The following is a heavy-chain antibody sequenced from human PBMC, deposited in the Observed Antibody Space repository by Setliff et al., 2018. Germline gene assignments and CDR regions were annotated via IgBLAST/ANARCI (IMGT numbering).Heavy chain of an antibody. V-gene: IGHV1-18*01. CDR1: GFRFTNFG. CDR2: ISPYSGNT. Sequence: ASVKVSCKTSGFRFTNFGFSWVRQAPGQGLEWLGSISPYSGNTNYPQKFQDRLTVTADTSTKTTYMELRSLTSDDTAVYFCTRSRAPRVVLAADFDLWGQGTLVTVSS. CDR3: TRSRAPRVVLAADFDL. J-gene: IGHJ4*02. D-gene: IGHD3-16*01.